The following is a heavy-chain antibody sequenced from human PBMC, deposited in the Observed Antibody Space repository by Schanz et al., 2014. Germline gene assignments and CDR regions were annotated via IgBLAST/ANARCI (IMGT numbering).Heavy chain of an antibody. Sequence: QVQLVQSGAEVKKPGSSEKASCKASGATFSSPTPTWGRQAPGQGLEWMGRIIPILDKTNYAQKFQGRVTMTADKSTSTVYMEVSGLRSEDTAVYYCAKVDRTRYYAMDVWGQGTTVTVSS. CDR3: AKVDRTRYYAMDV. V-gene: IGHV1-69*08. CDR1: GATFSSPT. CDR2: IIPILDKT. J-gene: IGHJ6*02. D-gene: IGHD3-9*01.